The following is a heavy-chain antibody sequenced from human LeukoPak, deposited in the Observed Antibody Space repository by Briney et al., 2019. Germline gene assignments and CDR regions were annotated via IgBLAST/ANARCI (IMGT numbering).Heavy chain of an antibody. CDR2: ISYDGSNK. V-gene: IGHV3-30-3*01. CDR1: GFTFSSYA. CDR3: ALDYGDYGIGG. Sequence: GRSLRLSCAASGFTFSSYAMHWVRQAPGKGLEWVAVISYDGSNKYYADSVKGRFTIARDNSKNTLYLQMNSLRAEDTAVYYCALDYGDYGIGGWGQGTLVTVSS. J-gene: IGHJ4*02. D-gene: IGHD4-17*01.